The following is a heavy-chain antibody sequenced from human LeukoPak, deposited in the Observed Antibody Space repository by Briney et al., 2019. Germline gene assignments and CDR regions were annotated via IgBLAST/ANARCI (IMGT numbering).Heavy chain of an antibody. CDR1: GYTFTSYG. J-gene: IGHJ5*02. CDR3: LIVEIRRNWFDP. Sequence: ASVKVSCKASGYTFTSYGISWVRQAPGQGLEWMGWISAYNGNTNYAQKLQGRVTMTTDTSTSTAYMELRSLGSDDTAVYYCLIVEIRRNWFDPWGQGTLVTVSS. D-gene: IGHD2-15*01. CDR2: ISAYNGNT. V-gene: IGHV1-18*01.